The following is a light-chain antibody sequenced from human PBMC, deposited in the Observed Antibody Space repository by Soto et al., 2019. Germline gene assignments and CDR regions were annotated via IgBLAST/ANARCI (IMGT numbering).Light chain of an antibody. CDR2: RNN. V-gene: IGLV1-47*01. CDR3: ISYTSSSTWV. CDR1: RSNIGSNY. J-gene: IGLJ3*02. Sequence: QSVLTQPPSASGTPGQRVTFSCSGGRSNIGSNYVFWYQQFPGTAPKLLIYRNNQRPSGVPDRFSGSKSGTSASLAISGLRSEDEADYYCISYTSSSTWVFGGGTKLTVL.